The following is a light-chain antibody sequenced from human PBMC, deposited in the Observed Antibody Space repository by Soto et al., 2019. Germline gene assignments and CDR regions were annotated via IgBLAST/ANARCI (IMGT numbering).Light chain of an antibody. V-gene: IGLV2-14*01. CDR3: SSYTNGNPGVV. J-gene: IGLJ2*01. CDR2: DVS. Sequence: QSALTQPASGSGSPGQSITISCTGTSSDVGGYNYVSWYQQHPGKAPKLMIYDVSNRPSGVSNRFSGSKSGNTASLTISGLQAEDEADYYCSSYTNGNPGVVFGGGTKLTVL. CDR1: SSDVGGYNY.